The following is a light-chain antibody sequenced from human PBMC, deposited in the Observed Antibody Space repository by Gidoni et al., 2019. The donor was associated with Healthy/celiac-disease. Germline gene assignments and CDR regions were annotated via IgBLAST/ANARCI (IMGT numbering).Light chain of an antibody. V-gene: IGKV3-20*01. J-gene: IGKJ2*01. Sequence: EIGLTQSPGTLSLSSGERATLSCRASQSVSSSYLAWYQQKPGQAPGLLIYGASSRATGIPDRFSGSGSGTDFTLTISRLEPEDFAVYYCQQYGSSLPYTFGQGTKLEIK. CDR2: GAS. CDR3: QQYGSSLPYT. CDR1: QSVSSSY.